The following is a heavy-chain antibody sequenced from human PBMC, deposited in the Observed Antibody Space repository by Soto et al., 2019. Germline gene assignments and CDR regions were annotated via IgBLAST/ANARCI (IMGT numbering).Heavy chain of an antibody. V-gene: IGHV4-34*01. CDR1: GGSFSGYY. J-gene: IGHJ4*02. D-gene: IGHD2-2*01. CDR2: INHSGST. Sequence: PSETLSLTCAVYGGSFSGYYWSWIRQPPGKGLEWIGEINHSGSTNYNPSLKSRVTISVDTSKNQFSLKLSSVTAADTAVYYCETLPATSDFDYWGQGTLVTVSS. CDR3: ETLPATSDFDY.